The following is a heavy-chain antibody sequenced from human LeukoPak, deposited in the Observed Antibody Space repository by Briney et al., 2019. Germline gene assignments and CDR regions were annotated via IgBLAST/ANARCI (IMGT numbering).Heavy chain of an antibody. CDR3: ARASSDFGELFP. D-gene: IGHD3-10*01. CDR2: INPSSGST. J-gene: IGHJ5*02. Sequence: ASVKVSFKASGYTFTSYYMHWVRQAPGQGLEWMGMINPSSGSTSYTQKFQGRVTMTRDTSTSTVYMDLSSLRSEDTAVYYCARASSDFGELFPWGQGTLVTVSS. CDR1: GYTFTSYY. V-gene: IGHV1-46*01.